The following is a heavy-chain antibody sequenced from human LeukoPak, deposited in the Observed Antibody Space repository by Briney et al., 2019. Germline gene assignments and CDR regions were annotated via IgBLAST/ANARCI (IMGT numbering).Heavy chain of an antibody. Sequence: ASVKVSCKASGCTFNSYGISWVRQAPGQGLEWMGWISAYNGNTNYAQKLQGRVTMTTDTSTSTAHMELRSLRSDDTAVYYCARDGYYYDSSGYYYFNYWGQGTLVTVSS. CDR3: ARDGYYYDSSGYYYFNY. CDR1: GCTFNSYG. D-gene: IGHD3-22*01. V-gene: IGHV1-18*01. CDR2: ISAYNGNT. J-gene: IGHJ4*02.